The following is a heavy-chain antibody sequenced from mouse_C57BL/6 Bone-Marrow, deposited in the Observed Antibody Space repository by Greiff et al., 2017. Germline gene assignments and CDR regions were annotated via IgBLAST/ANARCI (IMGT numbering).Heavy chain of an antibody. J-gene: IGHJ1*03. CDR2: IHPNSGST. V-gene: IGHV1-64*01. CDR1: GYTFTSYW. CDR3: ARWGVVPYFDV. Sequence: QVQLQQSGAELVKPGASVKLSCKASGYTFTSYWMHWVKQRPGQGLEWIGMIHPNSGSTNYNEKFKSKATLTVDKSSSTAYMQLSSLTSDDSAVYYCARWGVVPYFDVWGTGTTVTVSS. D-gene: IGHD1-1*01.